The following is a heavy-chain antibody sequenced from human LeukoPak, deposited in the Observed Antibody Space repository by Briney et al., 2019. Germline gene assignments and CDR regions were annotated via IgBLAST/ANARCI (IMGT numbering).Heavy chain of an antibody. J-gene: IGHJ4*02. CDR2: ISNGGTGR. V-gene: IGHV3-11*01. Sequence: PGGSLRLSCAASGFTFSDYFMSWIRQAPGKGLEWISYISNGGTGRSYADSVQGRFTISRDNAKNSVYLQMNSLRAEDTAVYYCAGLYTGYNSSDYWGQGTLVTVSS. CDR3: AGLYTGYNSSDY. D-gene: IGHD5-24*01. CDR1: GFTFSDYF.